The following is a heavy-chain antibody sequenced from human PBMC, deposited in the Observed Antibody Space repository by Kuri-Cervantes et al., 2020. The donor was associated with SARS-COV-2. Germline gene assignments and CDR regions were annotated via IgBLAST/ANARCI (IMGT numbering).Heavy chain of an antibody. CDR2: IYYSGST. J-gene: IGHJ6*02. CDR3: ARHTYIQASYYYYGMDV. CDR1: GYSISSSYY. V-gene: IGHV4-61*01. D-gene: IGHD1-26*01. Sequence: SETLSLTCAVSGYSISSSYYWSWIRQPPGKGLEWIGYIYYSGSTNYNPSLKSRVTISVDTSKDQFSLKLSSVTAADTAVYYCARHTYIQASYYYYGMDVWGQGTTVTVSS.